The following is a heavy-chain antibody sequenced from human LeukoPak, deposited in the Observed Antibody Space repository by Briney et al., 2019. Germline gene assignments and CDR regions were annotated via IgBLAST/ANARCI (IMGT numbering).Heavy chain of an antibody. CDR2: ISYDGSNK. Sequence: PGGSLRLSCAASGFTFSSYGMHWVRQAPGKGLEWVAVISYDGSNKYYADSVKGRFTISRGNSKNTLYLQMNSLRAEDTAVYYCAKELPYVWGSYRPLGYWGQGTLVTVSS. J-gene: IGHJ4*02. V-gene: IGHV3-30*18. CDR3: AKELPYVWGSYRPLGY. D-gene: IGHD3-16*02. CDR1: GFTFSSYG.